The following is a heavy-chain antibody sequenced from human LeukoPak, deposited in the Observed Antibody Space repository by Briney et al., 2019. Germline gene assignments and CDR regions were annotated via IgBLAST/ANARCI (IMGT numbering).Heavy chain of an antibody. Sequence: GGSLRLSCAASGFTFDDYGMSWVRQAPGKGLEWVSGINWNGDSTGYADSVKGRFTISRDNAKNSLYLQMNSLRAEDTALYHCARERARRVGATTFDAFDIWGQGTMVTVSS. J-gene: IGHJ3*02. CDR2: INWNGDST. CDR3: ARERARRVGATTFDAFDI. V-gene: IGHV3-20*01. CDR1: GFTFDDYG. D-gene: IGHD1-26*01.